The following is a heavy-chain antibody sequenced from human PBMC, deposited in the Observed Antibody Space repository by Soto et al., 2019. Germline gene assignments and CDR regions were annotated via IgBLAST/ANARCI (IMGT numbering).Heavy chain of an antibody. CDR2: IIPIFGTA. J-gene: IGHJ6*02. V-gene: IGHV1-69*13. CDR1: GGTFSSYA. CDR3: ANGDFWSGYYDYYYYGMDV. D-gene: IGHD3-3*01. Sequence: SSVKVSCKASGGTFSSYAISWVRQAPGQGLEWMGGIIPIFGTASYAQKFQGRVTITADESTSTAYMELSSLRSEDTAVYYCANGDFWSGYYDYYYYGMDVWGQGTTVAVSS.